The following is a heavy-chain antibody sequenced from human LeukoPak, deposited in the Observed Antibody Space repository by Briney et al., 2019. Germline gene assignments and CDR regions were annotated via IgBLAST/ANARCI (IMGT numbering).Heavy chain of an antibody. CDR3: ARGYGDYAASDI. Sequence: PSETLSLTCTVSGGSISSYYWSWIRQPPGKGLEWIGYIYYSGNTNYNPSLKSRVTISVDTSKNQFSLKLRSVTAADTAVYYCARGYGDYAASDIWGQGTMVTVSS. J-gene: IGHJ3*02. CDR1: GGSISSYY. V-gene: IGHV4-59*01. CDR2: IYYSGNT. D-gene: IGHD4-17*01.